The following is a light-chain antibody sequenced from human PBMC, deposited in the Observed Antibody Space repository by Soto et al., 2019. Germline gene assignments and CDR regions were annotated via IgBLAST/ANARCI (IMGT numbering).Light chain of an antibody. V-gene: IGKV3-15*01. J-gene: IGKJ1*01. CDR3: QQYSNWPRT. CDR2: GAS. Sequence: EIVMTQSPATLSVSPGERATLSCRAGQSISNNLAWYQQKPGQAPRLLIYGASNRATGIPARFTGSGSGTEFTLTISSLQSEDFAVYYCQQYSNWPRTFSQGTKVEIK. CDR1: QSISNN.